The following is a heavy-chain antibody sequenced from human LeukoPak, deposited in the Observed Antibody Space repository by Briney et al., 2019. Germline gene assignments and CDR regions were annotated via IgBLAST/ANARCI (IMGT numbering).Heavy chain of an antibody. D-gene: IGHD2-2*01. CDR3: ASTGHYAHP. J-gene: IGHJ5*02. V-gene: IGHV4-4*07. CDR1: GGSLTSYY. CDR2: IDNSGST. Sequence: SETLFPTRTVSGGSLTSYYWCWVRPPPRKGLEWIGCIDNSGSTNFNPSLKSRVAMSADTSKNQFSLQLRSVTAADTAVYYCASTGHYAHPWGQGTLVAVSS.